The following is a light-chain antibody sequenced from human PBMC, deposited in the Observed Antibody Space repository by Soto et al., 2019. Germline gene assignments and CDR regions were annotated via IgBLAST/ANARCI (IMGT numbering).Light chain of an antibody. V-gene: IGKV3-11*01. CDR3: QQGGDWPPIT. Sequence: EIVLTQSPATLSLSPGERATLSCRASQGVSSYLAWYQQKPGQAPRLVIYDAFHRATGIPARFSGSGSGTDFTLTISSLEPEDSAVYYYQQGGDWPPITFGQGTRLEIK. CDR2: DAF. J-gene: IGKJ5*01. CDR1: QGVSSY.